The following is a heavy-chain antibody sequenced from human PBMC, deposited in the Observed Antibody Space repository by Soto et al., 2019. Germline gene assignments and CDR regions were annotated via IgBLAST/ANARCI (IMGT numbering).Heavy chain of an antibody. V-gene: IGHV4-59*01. CDR2: IYYTGST. CDR1: VASISSYD. Sequence: SETLSLTCAFSVASISSYDWNWIRHPPGKGLEWIGFIYYTGSTDYNPSLKSRVTISLDTSKRQFSLKLSSLTAADTAMYYCAGSVAVATTWGNWFEAWGQGSPVTVSS. J-gene: IGHJ5*02. D-gene: IGHD6-19*01. CDR3: AGSVAVATTWGNWFEA.